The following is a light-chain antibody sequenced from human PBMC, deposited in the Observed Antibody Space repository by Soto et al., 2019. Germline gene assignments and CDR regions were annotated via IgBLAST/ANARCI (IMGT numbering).Light chain of an antibody. CDR1: QTISDNY. CDR3: QRTYNAPPF. J-gene: IGKJ4*01. Sequence: IVMTQSPATLSVSPGERSTLSCMASQTISDNYFAWYQQKPGQAPRLLIYGISTRATGIPDRFSGSGSGTDFTLTISSLQPEDVATYYGQRTYNAPPFVGGGTKVEIK. CDR2: GIS. V-gene: IGKV3D-15*01.